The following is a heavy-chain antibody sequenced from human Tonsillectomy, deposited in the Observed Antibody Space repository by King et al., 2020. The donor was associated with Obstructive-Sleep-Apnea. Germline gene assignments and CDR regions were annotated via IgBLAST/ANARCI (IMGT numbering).Heavy chain of an antibody. V-gene: IGHV2-26*01. J-gene: IGHJ2*01. D-gene: IGHD3-22*01. CDR3: APAMEYYDSSGNVNWYFDL. CDR1: GFSLSNARMG. Sequence: TLQESGPVLVKPTETLTLTCTVSGFSLSNARMGVSWIRQPPEKALEWLAHIFSNDEKSYSTSLRSRLTISKDTSKSQVVLTMTNMDPVDTATYYCAPAMEYYDSSGNVNWYFDLWGRGTLVTVSS. CDR2: IFSNDEK.